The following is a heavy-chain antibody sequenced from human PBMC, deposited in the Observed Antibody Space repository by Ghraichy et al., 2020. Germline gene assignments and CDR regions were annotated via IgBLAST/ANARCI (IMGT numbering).Heavy chain of an antibody. CDR3: ARVGGSTFDLWRGYSDAFDI. J-gene: IGHJ3*02. D-gene: IGHD3-3*01. Sequence: SETLSLTCTVSGGSITSYYWSWIRQPAGKGLEWIGRFYVSGSTYYSPSLQSRVTMSVDTSKNQFSLKLTSVTAADTAVYYCARVGGSTFDLWRGYSDAFDIWGQGTMVTVSS. V-gene: IGHV4-4*07. CDR1: GGSITSYY. CDR2: FYVSGST.